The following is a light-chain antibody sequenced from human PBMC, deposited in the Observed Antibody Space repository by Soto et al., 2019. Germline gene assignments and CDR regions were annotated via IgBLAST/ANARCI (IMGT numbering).Light chain of an antibody. Sequence: EIVLTQSPGTLSLSPGERATLSCRASQSVSSNNLAWYQQKPGQAPRLLIFGASSMGTGIPDRFSGSGSGTDFTLTINRLEPEDFAVYSCQQYGRSPYTFGQGTKLEIK. J-gene: IGKJ2*01. CDR3: QQYGRSPYT. CDR2: GAS. V-gene: IGKV3-20*01. CDR1: QSVSSNN.